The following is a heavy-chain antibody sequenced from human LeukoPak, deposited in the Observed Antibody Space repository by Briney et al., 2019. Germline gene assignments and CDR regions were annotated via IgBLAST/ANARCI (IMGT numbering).Heavy chain of an antibody. CDR2: ISAYNGNA. V-gene: IGHV1-18*01. CDR3: AREGLTTVTPSDY. D-gene: IGHD4-11*01. Sequence: ASVKVSCKASGYTFTSYGISWVRQAPGQGLEWMGWISAYNGNANYAQKLQGRVTMTTDTSTSTAYVELRSLRSDDTAVYYCAREGLTTVTPSDYWGQGTLVTVSS. CDR1: GYTFTSYG. J-gene: IGHJ4*02.